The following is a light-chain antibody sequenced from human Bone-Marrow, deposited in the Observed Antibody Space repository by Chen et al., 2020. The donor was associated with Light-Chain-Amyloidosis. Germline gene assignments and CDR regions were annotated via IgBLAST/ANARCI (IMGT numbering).Light chain of an antibody. J-gene: IGLJ2*01. V-gene: IGLV3-25*03. CDR3: QAADSSGTYEVR. CDR1: DLPTKY. Sequence: SYELTQPPSVSVSPGQTARITCSGDDLPTKYAYWYQQKPGQAPVLVIHRETERPSGISERFSGSSSGTTATLTISGVQAEDEADYHCQAADSSGTYEVRFGGGTKLPVL. CDR2: RET.